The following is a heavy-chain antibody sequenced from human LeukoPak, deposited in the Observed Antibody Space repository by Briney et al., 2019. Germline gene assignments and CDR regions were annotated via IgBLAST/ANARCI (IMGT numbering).Heavy chain of an antibody. CDR3: ARDWDYYGSGSDYAFDI. Sequence: GGSLRLSCAASGFTVSSNYMSWVHQAPGKGLEWVSVIYSGGSTYYADSVKGRFTISRDNSKNTLYLQMNSLRAEDTAVYYCARDWDYYGSGSDYAFDIWGQGTMVTVSS. CDR2: IYSGGST. D-gene: IGHD3-10*01. J-gene: IGHJ3*02. V-gene: IGHV3-53*01. CDR1: GFTVSSNY.